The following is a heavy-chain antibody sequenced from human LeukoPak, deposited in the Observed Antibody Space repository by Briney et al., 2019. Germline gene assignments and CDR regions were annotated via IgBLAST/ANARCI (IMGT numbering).Heavy chain of an antibody. CDR2: IWSDGSSK. Sequence: GGSLRLSCAASGFTFSTHAMHWVRQAPGKGLEWVAVIWSDGSSKYYAGSVKGRFTISRDNSKNTLFLDMSSLRVEETALYYCVRDRGSGYSYGMYYYFCGVDVWGQGTTVTVSS. CDR1: GFTFSTHA. CDR3: VRDRGSGYSYGMYYYFCGVDV. V-gene: IGHV3-33*01. D-gene: IGHD5-18*01. J-gene: IGHJ6*02.